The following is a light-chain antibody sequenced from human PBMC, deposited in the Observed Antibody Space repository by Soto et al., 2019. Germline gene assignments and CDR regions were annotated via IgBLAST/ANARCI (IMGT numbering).Light chain of an antibody. CDR2: GAS. CDR3: QQYGSSPMT. Sequence: EIELTQSPGTLSSSEGDRATLSCRASQSVSSSFLAWDQQKPDQAPRLLIYGASSSATGIPDRFSGSGSGTDFTLTISRLEPDDFAVYYCQQYGSSPMTFGHGTKVEIK. J-gene: IGKJ1*01. V-gene: IGKV3-20*01. CDR1: QSVSSSF.